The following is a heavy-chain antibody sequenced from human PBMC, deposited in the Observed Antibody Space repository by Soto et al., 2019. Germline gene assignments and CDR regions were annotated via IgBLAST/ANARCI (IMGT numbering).Heavy chain of an antibody. D-gene: IGHD3-3*01. CDR2: INHSGST. CDR1: GGSFSGYY. J-gene: IGHJ6*02. Sequence: SETLSLTCAVYGGSFSGYYWSWIRQPPGKGLEWIGEINHSGSTNYNPSLKSRVTISVDTSKNQFSLKLSSVTAADTAVYYCARGWEATFEVVPFPRNYGMDVWGQGTTVTVSS. V-gene: IGHV4-34*01. CDR3: ARGWEATFEVVPFPRNYGMDV.